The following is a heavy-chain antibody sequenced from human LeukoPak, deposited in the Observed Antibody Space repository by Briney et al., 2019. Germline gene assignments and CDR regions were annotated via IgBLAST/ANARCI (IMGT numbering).Heavy chain of an antibody. CDR3: AKRRFLESTPYYFDY. CDR2: ISGGGDYT. V-gene: IGHV3-23*01. Sequence: GGSLRLSCAASGFTFSSYTLSWVRQAPGRGLEWVSTISGGGDYTSYADSVKGRFTISRDNSKNTLYLQMNGLRFEDSALYYCAKRRFLESTPYYFDYWGQGTLVTVSS. J-gene: IGHJ4*02. CDR1: GFTFSSYT. D-gene: IGHD3-3*01.